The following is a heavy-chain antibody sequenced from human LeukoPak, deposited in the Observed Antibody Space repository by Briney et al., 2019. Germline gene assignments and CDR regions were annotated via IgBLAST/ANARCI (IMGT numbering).Heavy chain of an antibody. D-gene: IGHD5-18*01. CDR1: GGTFSSYA. V-gene: IGHV1-69*01. J-gene: IGHJ5*02. Sequence: SVKVSCKASGGTFSSYAISWVRQAPGQGLEWMGGIIPIFGTANYAQKFQGRVTITANESTSTAYMELSSLRSEDTAVYYCARASDRYSSESPWGQGTLVTVSS. CDR2: IIPIFGTA. CDR3: ARASDRYSSESP.